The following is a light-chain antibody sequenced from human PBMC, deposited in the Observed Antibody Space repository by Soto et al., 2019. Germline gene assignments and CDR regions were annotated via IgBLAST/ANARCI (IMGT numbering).Light chain of an antibody. J-gene: IGKJ1*01. V-gene: IGKV1-5*01. Sequence: DIQMTQSPSSLSASVGDRVTVTCRASQSISSFLNWYQQKPGKAPKLLIFDASTLESGVPSRFSGSGSGTEFTLTISSLQPDDFATYYCQQYSDSSGAFGQGTKVDI. CDR3: QQYSDSSGA. CDR1: QSISSF. CDR2: DAS.